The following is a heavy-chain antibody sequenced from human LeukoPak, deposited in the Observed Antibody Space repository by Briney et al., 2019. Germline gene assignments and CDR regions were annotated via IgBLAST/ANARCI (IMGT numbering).Heavy chain of an antibody. CDR3: ARESQEFSSGWYDRNFFDY. CDR1: GGSISRCY. V-gene: IGHV4-4*07. Sequence: SETLSLTCTVSGGSISRCYWSWIRQPAGQGLEWIGRIHTSGSTNYNRSLTSRVTMSVDTSKNQFSLKLSSVTAADTAVYYCARESQEFSSGWYDRNFFDYWGQGTLVTVSS. D-gene: IGHD6-19*01. CDR2: IHTSGST. J-gene: IGHJ4*02.